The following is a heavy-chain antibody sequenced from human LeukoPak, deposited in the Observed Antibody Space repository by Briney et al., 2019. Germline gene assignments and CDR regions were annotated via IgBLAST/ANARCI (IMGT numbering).Heavy chain of an antibody. CDR3: ARGLESGATSY. J-gene: IGHJ4*02. CDR1: GGSISSSSYY. Sequence: PSETLSLTCTVSGGSISSSSYYWGWIRQPPGKGLEWIGSIYYSGSTYYNPSLKSRVTISVDTSKNQFSLKLSSVTAADTAVYYCARGLESGATSYWGQGTLVTVSS. CDR2: IYYSGST. D-gene: IGHD1-26*01. V-gene: IGHV4-39*07.